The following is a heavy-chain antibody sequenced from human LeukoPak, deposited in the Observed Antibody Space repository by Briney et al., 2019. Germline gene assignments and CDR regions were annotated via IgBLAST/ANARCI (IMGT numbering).Heavy chain of an antibody. CDR2: INPRSGAT. CDR1: GYTFSDYY. D-gene: IGHD3-22*01. V-gene: IGHV1-2*02. J-gene: IGHJ4*02. CDR3: ARDLRGLLLLSPFDY. Sequence: GASVKVSCKTSGYTFSDYYMHWVRQAPGQGLEWMGWINPRSGATKYAQKFQGRVTMTRDTSISTAYMELSRLRSDDTAVYYCARDLRGLLLLSPFDYWGQGTLVTVSS.